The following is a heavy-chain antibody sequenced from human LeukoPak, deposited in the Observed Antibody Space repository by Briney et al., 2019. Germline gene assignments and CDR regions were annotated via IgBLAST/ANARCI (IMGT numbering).Heavy chain of an antibody. CDR1: GGSISSYY. CDR2: IYYSGST. Sequence: SETLSLTCTVSGGSISSYYWNWIRQPPGKGLEWIGYIYYSGSTNYNPSLKGRVTISVDTSKNQFSLKLSSVTAADTAVYYCAGLGASGNGYLSWFDPWGQGTLVTVSS. CDR3: AGLGASGNGYLSWFDP. V-gene: IGHV4-59*01. D-gene: IGHD3-22*01. J-gene: IGHJ5*02.